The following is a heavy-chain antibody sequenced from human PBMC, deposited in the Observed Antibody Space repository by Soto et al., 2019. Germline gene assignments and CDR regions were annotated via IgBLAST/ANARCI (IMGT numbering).Heavy chain of an antibody. CDR3: AREPSVVAATPVFDY. D-gene: IGHD2-15*01. CDR2: ISYDGSNK. J-gene: IGHJ4*02. V-gene: IGHV3-30-3*01. CDR1: GFTFSSYA. Sequence: QVQLVESGGGVVQPGRSLRLSCAASGFTFSSYAMHWVRQAPGKGLEWVAVISYDGSNKYYADSVKGRFTISRDNSKNTLYLQMNSLRAEDTAVYYWAREPSVVAATPVFDYWGQGTLVTVSS.